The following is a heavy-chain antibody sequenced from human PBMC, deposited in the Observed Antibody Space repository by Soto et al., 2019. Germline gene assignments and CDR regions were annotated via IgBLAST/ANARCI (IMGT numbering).Heavy chain of an antibody. D-gene: IGHD5-12*01. V-gene: IGHV3-74*01. J-gene: IGHJ4*02. CDR1: GFTFSRHW. CDR2: IDNDGVGT. CDR3: ARVGGFDPIHVY. Sequence: PGGSLRLSCAASGFTFSRHWMHWVRQIPGKGLMWVSRIDNDGVGTSYADSVRGRFTMSRDNAKNTLYLQMDNLRVEDTAVYFCARVGGFDPIHVYCGQGTLATVST.